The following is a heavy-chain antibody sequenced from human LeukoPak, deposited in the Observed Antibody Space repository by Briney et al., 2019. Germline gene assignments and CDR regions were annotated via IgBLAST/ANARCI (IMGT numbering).Heavy chain of an antibody. CDR3: ARLVATISLRYFDY. Sequence: GGSLRLSCGASGFTFSNYWMSWVRQAPGRGLEWVANIKQDGSEKYYLDSVKGRFTISRDNAKNSLYLHMNSPRAEDTAVYYCARLVATISLRYFDYWGQGTLVTVSS. D-gene: IGHD5-12*01. V-gene: IGHV3-7*01. J-gene: IGHJ4*02. CDR1: GFTFSNYW. CDR2: IKQDGSEK.